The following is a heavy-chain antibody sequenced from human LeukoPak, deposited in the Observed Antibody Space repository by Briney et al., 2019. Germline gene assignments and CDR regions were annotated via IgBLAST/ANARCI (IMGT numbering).Heavy chain of an antibody. J-gene: IGHJ4*02. V-gene: IGHV4-4*07. Sequence: SETLSLTCSVSGGSVRNYFWSWIRQPAGKGLEWIGRIYTSGSIDYNPSLKSRVTISVDTSKNQFSLKLSSVTAADTAVYYCARGGYSGYDFREYYFDYWGQGTLVTVSS. D-gene: IGHD5-12*01. CDR1: GGSVRNYF. CDR3: ARGGYSGYDFREYYFDY. CDR2: IYTSGSI.